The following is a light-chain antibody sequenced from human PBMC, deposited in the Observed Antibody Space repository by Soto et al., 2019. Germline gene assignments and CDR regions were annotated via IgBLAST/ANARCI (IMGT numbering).Light chain of an antibody. CDR3: SSYRRGSTYV. J-gene: IGLJ1*01. V-gene: IGLV2-14*03. CDR2: DVT. Sequence: QSALTQPASVSGSPGQSITVSCTGXSXDVGGYNYVSWYQQHPGKAPRLMIYDVTNRPSGVSDRFSGSKSGNTASLTISGLQAEDEADYYCSSYRRGSTYVFGTGTKLTVL. CDR1: SXDVGGYNY.